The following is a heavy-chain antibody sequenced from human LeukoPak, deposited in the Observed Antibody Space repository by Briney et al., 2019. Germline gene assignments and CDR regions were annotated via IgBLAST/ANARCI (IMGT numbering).Heavy chain of an antibody. D-gene: IGHD6-13*01. CDR1: GGSVSDYY. CDR3: AKDFHSWSRDY. J-gene: IGHJ4*02. V-gene: IGHV4-59*02. Sequence: SETLSLTCTISGGSVSDYYWSWIRQSPGKGLEWIGYIYHTGSTSYSPSLKSRVTISADTSQNQFSLKLSSVTAADTAVYYCAKDFHSWSRDYWGQGTLVTVSS. CDR2: IYHTGST.